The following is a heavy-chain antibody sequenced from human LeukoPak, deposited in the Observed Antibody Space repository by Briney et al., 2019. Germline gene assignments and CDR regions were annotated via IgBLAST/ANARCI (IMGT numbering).Heavy chain of an antibody. Sequence: GGSPRLSCAASGFTFSTYEMNWVRQAPGKGLEWVSYVSSSGSTIYYADSVKGRFTISRDNAKNSLYLQMNSLRAEDTAVYYCARLNSGSYYHPFDYWGQGTLVTVSS. CDR1: GFTFSTYE. CDR2: VSSSGSTI. CDR3: ARLNSGSYYHPFDY. V-gene: IGHV3-48*03. J-gene: IGHJ4*02. D-gene: IGHD1-26*01.